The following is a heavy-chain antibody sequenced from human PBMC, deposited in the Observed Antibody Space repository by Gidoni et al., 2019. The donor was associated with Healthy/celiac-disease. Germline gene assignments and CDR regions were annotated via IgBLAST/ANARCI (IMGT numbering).Heavy chain of an antibody. D-gene: IGHD1-7*01. CDR2: IYYSGST. CDR3: ASWNYGPFDY. Sequence: QLQLQESGPGLVQPSETLSLTCTVSGGAISSRSYYWGWIRQPPGKGLEWIGSIYYSGSTYYNPSLKSRVTISVDTSKNQFSLKLSSVTAADTAVYYCASWNYGPFDYWGQGTLVTVSS. J-gene: IGHJ4*02. V-gene: IGHV4-39*01. CDR1: GGAISSRSYY.